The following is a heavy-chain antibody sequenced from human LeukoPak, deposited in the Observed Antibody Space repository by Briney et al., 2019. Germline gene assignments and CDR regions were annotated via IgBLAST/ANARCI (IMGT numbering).Heavy chain of an antibody. V-gene: IGHV4-38-2*02. D-gene: IGHD3-9*01. CDR1: SYSISSGYY. J-gene: IGHJ4*02. CDR3: GRDRPTGYYDY. CDR2: IDQSGTT. Sequence: SETLSLTCTVFSYSISSGYYWGWIRQSPGKGLEWIGSIDQSGTTYYHPSLKSRVTISVDTSKNQFSLQLTSVTAADTAVYFCGRDRPTGYYDYWGQGILVTVSS.